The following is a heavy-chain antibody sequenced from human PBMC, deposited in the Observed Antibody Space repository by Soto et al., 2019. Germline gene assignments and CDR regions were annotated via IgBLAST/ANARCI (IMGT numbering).Heavy chain of an antibody. CDR2: FNTYTGNP. Sequence: ASVKVYCKGAGYSFTTYGMNWVPQAPGQGLEWMGWFNTYTGNPTYAQGFTGRFVFSMDTSASTAYLQISSLKAEDMAMYYCARSLDSSGYYHYFDYWGQGTLVTVSS. CDR1: GYSFTTYG. J-gene: IGHJ4*02. D-gene: IGHD3-22*01. CDR3: ARSLDSSGYYHYFDY. V-gene: IGHV7-4-1*02.